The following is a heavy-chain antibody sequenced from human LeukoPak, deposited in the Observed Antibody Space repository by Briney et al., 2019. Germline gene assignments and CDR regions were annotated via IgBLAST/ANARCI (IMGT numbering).Heavy chain of an antibody. CDR2: IYYSGST. Sequence: PSETLSLTCTVSGVSISGTSYYWGWIRQPPGKGLEWIASIYYSGSTYYNPSLKSRVTISVDTSKNQFSLKLSSVTAADTAVYYCARGSDLGYCSGGSCADAFDIWGQGTMVTVSS. D-gene: IGHD2-15*01. CDR1: GVSISGTSYY. J-gene: IGHJ3*02. V-gene: IGHV4-39*01. CDR3: ARGSDLGYCSGGSCADAFDI.